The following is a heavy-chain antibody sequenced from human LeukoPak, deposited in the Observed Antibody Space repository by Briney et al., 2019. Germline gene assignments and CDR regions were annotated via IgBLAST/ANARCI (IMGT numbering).Heavy chain of an antibody. CDR2: ITSSSTYT. Sequence: GGSLRLSCAASGFSFSRYNMMWVRLTPGKGVEGVSSITSSSTYTFYADSVKGRFTISRDNAKNSLDLEMNGLRDEDTAVYYCAKDQERIWLQVFNYWGQGTLVTVSS. CDR3: AKDQERIWLQVFNY. J-gene: IGHJ4*02. D-gene: IGHD5-24*01. V-gene: IGHV3-21*01. CDR1: GFSFSRYN.